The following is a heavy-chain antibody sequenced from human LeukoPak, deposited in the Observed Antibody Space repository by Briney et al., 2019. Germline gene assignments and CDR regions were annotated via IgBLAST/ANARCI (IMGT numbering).Heavy chain of an antibody. D-gene: IGHD3-22*01. Sequence: GESLKISCKISGYKLTNNWIGWVRQVPGKGLEWMGLIYPGYSDAKYSPSFQGQVTISADKSISTAYLQWSSLKASDTAMYYCAKHGNYYDSSAKDYWGQGTLVTVSS. CDR3: AKHGNYYDSSAKDY. CDR2: IYPGYSDA. CDR1: GYKLTNNW. J-gene: IGHJ4*02. V-gene: IGHV5-51*01.